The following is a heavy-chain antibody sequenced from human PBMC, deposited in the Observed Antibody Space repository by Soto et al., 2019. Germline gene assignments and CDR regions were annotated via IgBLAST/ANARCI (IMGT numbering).Heavy chain of an antibody. CDR1: GAPITTTKW. CDR3: ATQTISYTWGV. CDR2: LSRGDER. D-gene: IGHD3-16*01. Sequence: QVQLQESGPGLVKPSETLSLTCTVSGAPITTTKWWAWVRLPPGKGLEWIGELSRGDERSSNPSLEGRFTMSLDKSNNHFSLNLTSVTAADTVIYYCATQTISYTWGVWGRGTSVTVSS. V-gene: IGHV4-4*02. J-gene: IGHJ6*02.